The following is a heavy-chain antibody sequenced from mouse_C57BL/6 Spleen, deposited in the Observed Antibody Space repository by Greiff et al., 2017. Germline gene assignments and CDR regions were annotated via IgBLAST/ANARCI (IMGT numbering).Heavy chain of an antibody. D-gene: IGHD3-2*02. CDR2: FDPSNCYT. Sequence: QVQLQQPGAELVRPGTSVKLSCKASGYTFTSYWLHWVKQRPGQGLEWIGVFDPSNCYTNYNQKFKGKATLTVDTSSSTAYMQLSSLTSEDSAVYYCARDSSGYWFAYWGQGTLVTVSA. J-gene: IGHJ3*01. CDR1: GYTFTSYW. CDR3: ARDSSGYWFAY. V-gene: IGHV1-59*01.